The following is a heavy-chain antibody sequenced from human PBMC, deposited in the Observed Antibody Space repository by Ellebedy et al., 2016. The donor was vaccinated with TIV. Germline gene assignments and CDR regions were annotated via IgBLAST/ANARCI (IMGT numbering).Heavy chain of an antibody. J-gene: IGHJ2*01. Sequence: GGSLRLSXAASGFTFSSYNMNWVRQAPGKGLEWVSYIFSGGTTKYYADSVKGRFTISRDNAKSSLYLQMNSLRDEDTAVYYCARDNYCGGDCYPDWYVDLWGRGTLVTVSS. CDR1: GFTFSSYN. V-gene: IGHV3-48*02. CDR3: ARDNYCGGDCYPDWYVDL. CDR2: IFSGGTTK. D-gene: IGHD2-21*01.